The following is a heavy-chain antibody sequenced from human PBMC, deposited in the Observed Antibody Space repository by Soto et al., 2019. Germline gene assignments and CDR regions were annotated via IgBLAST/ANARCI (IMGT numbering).Heavy chain of an antibody. J-gene: IGHJ4*02. CDR1: GFTFSPYT. CDR3: ARGGGFCGADCYKGGIDY. V-gene: IGHV3-30-3*01. D-gene: IGHD2-21*02. Sequence: GGSVRLSCAASGFTFSPYTMHWVRQTPGKGREWVAVISYDGSDKYYADSVRGRFTISRDNSKNTLFLQMNSLRAEDTALYYCARGGGFCGADCYKGGIDYWGQGALVTVSS. CDR2: ISYDGSDK.